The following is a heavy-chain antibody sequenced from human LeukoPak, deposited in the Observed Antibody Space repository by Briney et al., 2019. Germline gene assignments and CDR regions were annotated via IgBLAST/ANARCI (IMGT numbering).Heavy chain of an antibody. D-gene: IGHD6-19*01. Sequence: ASVKVSCKASGYIFTGYYMHWVRQAPGQGLEWMGWINPNSGGTNYAQKFQGRVTMTRDTSISTAYMELSRLRSDDTAVYYCARAASGWYVEDYWGQEPWSPSPQ. CDR2: INPNSGGT. J-gene: IGHJ4*01. CDR1: GYIFTGYY. CDR3: ARAASGWYVEDY. V-gene: IGHV1-2*02.